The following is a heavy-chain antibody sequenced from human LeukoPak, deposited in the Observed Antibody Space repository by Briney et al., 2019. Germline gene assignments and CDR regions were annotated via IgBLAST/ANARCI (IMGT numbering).Heavy chain of an antibody. CDR1: GFTFSGSA. Sequence: GGSLRLSCAASGFTFSGSAMHWVRQASGKGLEWVGRIGSKANTYTTAYAASVKGRFTISRDDSKNTAYLQMNSLETEDTAVYYCSRTIAAAANYYYYYMDVWGKGTTVTISS. D-gene: IGHD6-13*01. CDR3: SRTIAAAANYYYYYMDV. CDR2: IGSKANTYTT. J-gene: IGHJ6*03. V-gene: IGHV3-73*01.